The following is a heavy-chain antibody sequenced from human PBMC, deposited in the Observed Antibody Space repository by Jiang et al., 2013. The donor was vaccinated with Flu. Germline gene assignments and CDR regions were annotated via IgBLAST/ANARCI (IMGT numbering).Heavy chain of an antibody. CDR1: GYSFTSYW. J-gene: IGHJ6*03. CDR3: VLVPAASQGYYYYYMDV. Sequence: GAEVKKPGESLRISCKGSGYSFTSYWISWVRQMPGKGLEWMGRIDPSDSYTNYSPSFQGHVTISADKSISTAYLQWSSLKASDTAMYYCVLVPAASQGYYYYYMDVWGKGTTVTVS. V-gene: IGHV5-10-1*01. CDR2: IDPSDSYT. D-gene: IGHD2-2*01.